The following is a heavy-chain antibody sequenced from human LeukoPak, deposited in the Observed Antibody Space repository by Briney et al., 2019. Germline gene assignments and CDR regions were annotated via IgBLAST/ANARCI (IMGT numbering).Heavy chain of an antibody. CDR3: ARGDYGDFDY. V-gene: IGHV7-4-1*02. CDR1: GYTLTTYA. CDR2: INTNTGNP. J-gene: IGHJ4*02. Sequence: APVKVSCKASGYTLTTYAMNWVRQVPGQGLEWMGWINTNTGNPTYAQGFTGRFVFSLDTSVSAAYLQISSLKAEDTAVYFCARGDYGDFDYWGQGTLVTVSS. D-gene: IGHD4-17*01.